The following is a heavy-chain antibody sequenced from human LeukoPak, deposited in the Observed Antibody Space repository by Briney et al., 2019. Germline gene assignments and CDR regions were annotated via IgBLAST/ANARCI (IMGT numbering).Heavy chain of an antibody. CDR1: GYTFTNYD. D-gene: IGHD2-15*01. Sequence: ASVKVSCKASGYTFTNYDVYWVRQATGQGLEWMGWMNPNSGYTGHAQKFQGRVTMTRDTSISTAYMELSSLRSEDTAVYYCARGPAASHRNWFDPWGQGTLVTVSS. CDR2: MNPNSGYT. V-gene: IGHV1-8*01. J-gene: IGHJ5*02. CDR3: ARGPAASHRNWFDP.